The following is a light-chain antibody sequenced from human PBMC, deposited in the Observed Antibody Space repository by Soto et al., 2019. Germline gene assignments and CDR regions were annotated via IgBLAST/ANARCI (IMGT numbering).Light chain of an antibody. V-gene: IGKV3-20*01. J-gene: IGKJ1*01. Sequence: EIVLTQSPGTLSLSPGEGATLSCRASQSVTGTNLAWYQQRPGQAPRLLIYDAVRRATGIPDRFSGSGSGTDFTLTISRLEPEDFAVYYCQQYGSSPRTFGQGTKVDI. CDR1: QSVTGTN. CDR3: QQYGSSPRT. CDR2: DAV.